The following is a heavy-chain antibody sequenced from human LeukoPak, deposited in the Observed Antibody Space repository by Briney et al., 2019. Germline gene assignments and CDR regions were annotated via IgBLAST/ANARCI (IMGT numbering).Heavy chain of an antibody. CDR3: ARDRQLGYCSGGSCYPPGY. V-gene: IGHV1-18*01. CDR2: ISAYSGNT. J-gene: IGHJ4*02. Sequence: ASVKVSCKASGYTFTSYGISWVRQAPGQGLEWMGWISAYSGNTNYAQKLQGRVTMTTDTSTSTAYMELRSLRSDDTAVYYCARDRQLGYCSGGSCYPPGYWGQGTLVTVSS. CDR1: GYTFTSYG. D-gene: IGHD2-15*01.